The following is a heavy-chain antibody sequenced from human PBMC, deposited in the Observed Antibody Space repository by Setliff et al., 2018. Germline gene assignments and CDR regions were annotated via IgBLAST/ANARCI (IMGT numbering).Heavy chain of an antibody. CDR2: IFSKDEK. V-gene: IGHV2-26*01. CDR1: GFSLSNSLMG. CDR3: ARLTGTDYYYYYMDV. Sequence: SGPTLVNPTQTLTLTCSVSGFSLSNSLMGVSWIRQPPGKALEWLALIFSKDEKSYNTSLKTRLTISKDTSKNQVVLTMTNMDPVDTATYYCARLTGTDYYYYYMDVWGKGTTVTVSS. J-gene: IGHJ6*03. D-gene: IGHD1-7*01.